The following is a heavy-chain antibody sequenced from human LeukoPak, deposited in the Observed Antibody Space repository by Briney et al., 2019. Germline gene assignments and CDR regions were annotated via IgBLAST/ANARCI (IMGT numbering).Heavy chain of an antibody. CDR1: GFTFSSYS. J-gene: IGHJ4*02. V-gene: IGHV3-48*01. D-gene: IGHD3-22*01. CDR2: ISSSSSPI. Sequence: GGSLRLSCAASGFTFSSYSMNWVRQAPGKGLEWVSYISSSSSPIYYAESVKGRFTISRDNAKNSLYLQMNSLRAEDTAVYYCARAQYDSSGYYISPPPPFFDYWGQGTLVTVSS. CDR3: ARAQYDSSGYYISPPPPFFDY.